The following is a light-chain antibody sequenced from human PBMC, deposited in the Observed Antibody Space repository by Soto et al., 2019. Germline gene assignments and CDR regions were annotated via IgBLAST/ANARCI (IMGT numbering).Light chain of an antibody. Sequence: EIVLTQSPATLSLSPGERAALSCRASQSVSTYLAWYQQKPGQAPRLLIFDASNRATGIPTRFSGSGSRTDFTLTISSLEPEDFAVYYCQRHGNSPGFTFGQGTKLEL. CDR2: DAS. CDR1: QSVSTY. V-gene: IGKV3-11*01. J-gene: IGKJ2*01. CDR3: QRHGNSPGFT.